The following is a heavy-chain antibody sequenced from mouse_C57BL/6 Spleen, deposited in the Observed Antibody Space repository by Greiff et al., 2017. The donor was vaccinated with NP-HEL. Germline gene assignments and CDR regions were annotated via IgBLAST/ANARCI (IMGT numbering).Heavy chain of an antibody. Sequence: QVQLQQPGAELVKPGASVKLSCKASGYTFTSYWMQWVKQRPGQGLEWIGEIDPSDSYTNYNQKFKGKATLTVDTSSSTAYMQLSSLTSEDSAVYYCARRDYYGSSLDYWGQGTTLTVSS. CDR3: ARRDYYGSSLDY. CDR1: GYTFTSYW. D-gene: IGHD1-1*01. J-gene: IGHJ2*01. CDR2: IDPSDSYT. V-gene: IGHV1-50*01.